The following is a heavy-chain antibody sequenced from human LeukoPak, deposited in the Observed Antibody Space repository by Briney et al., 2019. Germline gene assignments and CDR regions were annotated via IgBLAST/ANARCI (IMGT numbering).Heavy chain of an antibody. CDR3: ARALRIAAAGILSWFDP. J-gene: IGHJ5*02. V-gene: IGHV4-31*03. Sequence: SQTLSLTCTVSGGSLSSGGYYWSWIRQHPGKGLEWIGYIYYSGSTYYNPSLKSRVTISVDTSKNQFSLKLSSVTAADTAVYYCARALRIAAAGILSWFDPWGQGTLVTVSS. CDR1: GGSLSSGGYY. CDR2: IYYSGST. D-gene: IGHD6-13*01.